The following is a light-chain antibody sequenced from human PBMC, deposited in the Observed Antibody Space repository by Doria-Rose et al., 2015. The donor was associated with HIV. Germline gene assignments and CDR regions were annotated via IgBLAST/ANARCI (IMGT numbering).Light chain of an antibody. Sequence: DIQMTQSPSFLSASMGDRVSITCRASQGISNNLNWYQQKLGEAPKLLIYAASNLRSGVPSRFSGSGSGTDFTLTINSLQPEDFATYYCQQSYSPLYTFGQGTKLEIK. CDR3: QQSYSPLYT. V-gene: IGKV1-39*01. J-gene: IGKJ2*01. CDR2: AAS. CDR1: QGISNN.